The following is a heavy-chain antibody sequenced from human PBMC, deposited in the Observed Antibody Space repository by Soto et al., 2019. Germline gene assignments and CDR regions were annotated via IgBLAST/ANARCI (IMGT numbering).Heavy chain of an antibody. V-gene: IGHV4-31*03. CDR1: GGSISSGGYY. D-gene: IGHD2-2*02. CDR3: ARECLGYCSSTSCYRGGWFDP. J-gene: IGHJ5*02. CDR2: IYYSGST. Sequence: SETLSLTCTVSGGSISSGGYYWSWIRQHPGKGLEWIGYIYYSGSTYYNPSLKSRVTISVDTSKNQFSLKLSSVTAADTAVYYCARECLGYCSSTSCYRGGWFDPWGQGTLVTVS.